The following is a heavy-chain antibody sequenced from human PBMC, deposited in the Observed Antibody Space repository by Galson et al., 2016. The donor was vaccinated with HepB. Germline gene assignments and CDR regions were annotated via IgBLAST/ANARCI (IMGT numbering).Heavy chain of an antibody. V-gene: IGHV3-48*02. D-gene: IGHD6-25*01. CDR3: ARATAGAAARFDS. Sequence: RLSCAASGFTFDYYTMNWVRQAPGRGLEWVSYISRSSDTIHYADSVKGRFTVSRDNGQNSLFLQMNGLRDDDTGVYYCARATAGAAARFDSWGQGTLVTVSS. CDR1: GFTFDYYT. CDR2: ISRSSDTI. J-gene: IGHJ4*02.